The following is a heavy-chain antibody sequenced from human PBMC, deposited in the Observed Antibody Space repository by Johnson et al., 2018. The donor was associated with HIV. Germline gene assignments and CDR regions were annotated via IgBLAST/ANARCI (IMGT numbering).Heavy chain of an antibody. D-gene: IGHD5-12*01. J-gene: IGHJ3*02. V-gene: IGHV3-13*01. Sequence: VQLVESGGGLVQPGGSLRLSCAASGFTFSSYDMHWVRQATGKGLEWVSAIGTAGDTYYPGSVKGRFTISRDNSKNTLHLEMNSLRVEDTAVYFCARSRGYSGWVGAFDIWGQGTMVTVAS. CDR3: ARSRGYSGWVGAFDI. CDR2: IGTAGDT. CDR1: GFTFSSYD.